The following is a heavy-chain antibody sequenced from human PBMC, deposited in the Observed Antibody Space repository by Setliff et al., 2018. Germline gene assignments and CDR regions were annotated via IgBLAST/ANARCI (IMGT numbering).Heavy chain of an antibody. V-gene: IGHV1-8*01. J-gene: IGHJ6*02. D-gene: IGHD3-22*01. CDR2: MNPNSGNT. CDR1: GYTFTSYD. CDR3: ARDGANYYDSSGYYVLGFMDV. Sequence: ASVKVSCKASGYTFTSYDINWVRQATGQGLEWMGWMNPNSGNTGYAQKFQGRVTMTRNTSISTAYMELSSLRSEDTAAYYCARDGANYYDSSGYYVLGFMDVWGQGTTVTVSS.